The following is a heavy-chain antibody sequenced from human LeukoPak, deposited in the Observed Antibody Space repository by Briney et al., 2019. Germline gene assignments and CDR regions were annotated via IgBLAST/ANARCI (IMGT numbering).Heavy chain of an antibody. CDR3: ARHGGSRVSLDY. D-gene: IGHD2-15*01. J-gene: IGHJ4*02. V-gene: IGHV4-39*01. CDR1: GGSISSSSYY. Sequence: SETLSLTCTVSGGSISSSSYYWGWIRQPPGKGLEWIGSIYYSGSTYYNPSLKSRVTISVDTSKNQFSLKLSSVTAADMAVYYCARHGGSRVSLDYWGQGTLVTVSS. CDR2: IYYSGST.